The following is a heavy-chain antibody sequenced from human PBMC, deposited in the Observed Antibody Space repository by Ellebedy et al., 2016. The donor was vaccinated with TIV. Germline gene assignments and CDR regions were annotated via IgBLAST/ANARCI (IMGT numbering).Heavy chain of an antibody. Sequence: AASVKVSCKASGGTFSSYAISWVRQAPGQGLEWMGRIIPILGIANYAQKFQGRVTITADKSTSTAYMELSSLRSEDTAVYYCARDLDDGSSPYWGQGTLVTVSS. CDR2: IIPILGIA. J-gene: IGHJ4*02. CDR1: GGTFSSYA. CDR3: ARDLDDGSSPY. D-gene: IGHD6-6*01. V-gene: IGHV1-69*04.